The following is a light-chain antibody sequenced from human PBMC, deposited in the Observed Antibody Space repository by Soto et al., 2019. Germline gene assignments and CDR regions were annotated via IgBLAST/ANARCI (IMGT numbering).Light chain of an antibody. Sequence: DIQLTQSPSFLSASVGDRVTITCRASQGISSYLAWYQQKPGKAPKLLIYAASTLQSGVPSRFSGSGSGTEFTITISSLQPEDFATYYCQQLNSYPRGLTFGGGTKVEIK. CDR3: QQLNSYPRGLT. J-gene: IGKJ4*01. CDR1: QGISSY. V-gene: IGKV1-9*01. CDR2: AAS.